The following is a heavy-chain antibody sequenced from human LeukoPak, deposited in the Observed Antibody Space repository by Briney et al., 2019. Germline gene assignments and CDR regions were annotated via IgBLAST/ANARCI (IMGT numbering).Heavy chain of an antibody. CDR2: INPNSGGT. D-gene: IGHD2-2*01. V-gene: IGHV1-2*02. CDR1: GYTFTGYY. Sequence: GASVKVSCKASGYTFTGYYMHWVRQAPGQGLEWMGWINPNSGGTNYAQKFQGRVTMTRDTSISTAYMELSRLRSDDTAVYYCARGEVVVVPAAMQNYWGLGTLVTVSS. J-gene: IGHJ4*02. CDR3: ARGEVVVVPAAMQNY.